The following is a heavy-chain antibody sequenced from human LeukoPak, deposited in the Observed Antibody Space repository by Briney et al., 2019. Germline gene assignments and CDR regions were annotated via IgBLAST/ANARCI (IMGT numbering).Heavy chain of an antibody. D-gene: IGHD1-26*01. V-gene: IGHV1-8*01. CDR1: GYTFTSYD. CDR2: MNPNSGNT. Sequence: ASVKVSCKASGYTFTSYDINWVRQATGQGLEWMGWMNPNSGNTGYAQKFQGRVTMTRNTSISTAYMELSSLRSEDTAVYYCARDSVGATAYNWFDPWGQGTLVTVSS. J-gene: IGHJ5*02. CDR3: ARDSVGATAYNWFDP.